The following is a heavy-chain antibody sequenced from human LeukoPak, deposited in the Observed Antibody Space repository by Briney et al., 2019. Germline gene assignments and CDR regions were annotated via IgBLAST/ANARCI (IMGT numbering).Heavy chain of an antibody. CDR1: GFTFSNYA. CDR3: ARDGSHDYYDNSGYYYGVDY. D-gene: IGHD3-22*01. V-gene: IGHV3-23*01. CDR2: ISGTGGST. Sequence: GGSLRLSCAASGFTFSNYAMSWVRQAPGKGLEWVAGISGTGGSTHYADSVKGRFAISRDNAKNSLYLQMNSLRDEDTAVYYCARDGSHDYYDNSGYYYGVDYWGQGTLVTVSS. J-gene: IGHJ4*02.